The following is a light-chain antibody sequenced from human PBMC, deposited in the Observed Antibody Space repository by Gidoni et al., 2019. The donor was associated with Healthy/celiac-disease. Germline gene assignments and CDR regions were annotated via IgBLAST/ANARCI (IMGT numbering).Light chain of an antibody. Sequence: EIVLTQPPATLSLSPGERATLSCRASQSVSSYLACYQQKPGQAPRLLIYDASNRATSIPARCSGSGSCTDFSLTISSLVPEDYSVYYCQQRSNWPPLTFGGGTKVEI. CDR1: QSVSSY. V-gene: IGKV3-11*01. CDR3: QQRSNWPPLT. J-gene: IGKJ4*01. CDR2: DAS.